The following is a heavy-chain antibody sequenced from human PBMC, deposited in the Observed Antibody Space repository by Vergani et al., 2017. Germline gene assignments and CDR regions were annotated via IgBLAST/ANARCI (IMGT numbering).Heavy chain of an antibody. CDR3: ASGLRFLEWLPRY. Sequence: QVQLQQWGAGLLKPSETLSLTFPFSSSSFPXXXSPFFHPPPGKWLFSLGKSKHGGSTNYNPSLKSRVTISVDTSKDQCSLKLSSVTAADTAVYYCASGLRFLEWLPRYWGQGTLVTVSS. CDR2: SKHGGST. CDR1: SSSFPXXX. D-gene: IGHD3-3*01. V-gene: IGHV4-34*01. J-gene: IGHJ4*02.